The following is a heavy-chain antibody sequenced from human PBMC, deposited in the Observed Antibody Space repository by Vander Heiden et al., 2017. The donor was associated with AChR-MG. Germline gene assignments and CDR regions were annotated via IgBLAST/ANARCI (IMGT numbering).Heavy chain of an antibody. CDR3: ARKRTVANYWYFDL. Sequence: QVQLVQSGAAVEKPGSLLKVSCQASGGTFRGYAISWVRQDPGQGLEWMGGIIPIFGTANYAQKFQGRVTITADESTSTAYMELSSLRSEDTAVYYCARKRTVANYWYFDLWGRGTLVTVSS. CDR2: IIPIFGTA. V-gene: IGHV1-69*01. CDR1: GGTFRGYA. D-gene: IGHD6-19*01. J-gene: IGHJ2*01.